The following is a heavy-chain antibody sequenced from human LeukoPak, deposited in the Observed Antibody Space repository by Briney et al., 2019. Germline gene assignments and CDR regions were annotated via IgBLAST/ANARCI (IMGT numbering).Heavy chain of an antibody. D-gene: IGHD2-8*01. V-gene: IGHV3-23*01. Sequence: PGGSLRLSCAASGFTFSSYAMSWVRQAPGKGLEWVSAISGSGGSTYYADSVKGRFTISRDNSKNTLYLQMNSLRAEDTAVYYCANLFCTNGVCYQFDYWGQGTLVTVSS. CDR3: ANLFCTNGVCYQFDY. J-gene: IGHJ4*02. CDR2: ISGSGGST. CDR1: GFTFSSYA.